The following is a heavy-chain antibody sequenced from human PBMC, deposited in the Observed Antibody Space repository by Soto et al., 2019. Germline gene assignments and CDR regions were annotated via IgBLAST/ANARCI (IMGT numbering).Heavy chain of an antibody. Sequence: QVQLVQSGAEVKKPGASVKVSCKASGYTFTSYGISWVRQAPGQGLEWMGWINVYNGNTNYAQKLQGRVTMTTDTSTSTAYLDLRSMRSDDRAVYFCARGTSRGEYDYWGQGTLVTVSS. J-gene: IGHJ4*02. CDR1: GYTFTSYG. V-gene: IGHV1-18*01. CDR2: INVYNGNT. CDR3: ARGTSRGEYDY. D-gene: IGHD3-10*01.